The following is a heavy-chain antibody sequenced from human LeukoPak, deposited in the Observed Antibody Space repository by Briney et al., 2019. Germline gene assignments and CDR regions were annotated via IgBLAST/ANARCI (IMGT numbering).Heavy chain of an antibody. CDR3: ARDSRPNRGEFDY. V-gene: IGHV4-38-2*02. D-gene: IGHD3-16*01. CDR2: IYHSGST. CDR1: GYSISSGYY. Sequence: PSETLSLTCTVSGYSISSGYYWGCIRQPPGKGLEWIGSIYHSGSTYYNPSLKSRVTISVDTSKNQFSLKLSSVTAADTAVYYCARDSRPNRGEFDYWGQGTLVTVSS. J-gene: IGHJ4*02.